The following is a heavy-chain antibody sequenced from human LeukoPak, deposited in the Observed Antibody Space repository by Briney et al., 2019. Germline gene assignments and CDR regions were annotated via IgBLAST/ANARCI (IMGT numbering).Heavy chain of an antibody. J-gene: IGHJ4*02. CDR2: IYYSGST. CDR1: GGSISSSSYY. V-gene: IGHV4-39*01. Sequence: SVTLSLTCTVSGGSISSSSYYWGWIRQPPGRGLEWTGSIYYSGSTYYNPSLKSRVTISVDTSKNQFSLELSSVTAADTAVYYCARRVSWSSSGTTNYFDYWGQGTLVTVSS. D-gene: IGHD1-7*01. CDR3: ARRVSWSSSGTTNYFDY.